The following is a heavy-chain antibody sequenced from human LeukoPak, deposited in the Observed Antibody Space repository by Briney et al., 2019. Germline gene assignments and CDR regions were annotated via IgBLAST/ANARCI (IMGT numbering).Heavy chain of an antibody. CDR2: TSYDGSNK. V-gene: IGHV3-30*18. CDR1: GFTFSSYG. Sequence: GGSLRLSCAASGFTFSSYGMHWVRQAPGKGLEWVAVTSYDGSNKYYADSVKGRFTISRDNSKNTLYLQMNSLRAEDTAVYYCAKGWYYNDSSGYLDYWGQGTLVTVSS. J-gene: IGHJ4*02. CDR3: AKGWYYNDSSGYLDY. D-gene: IGHD3-22*01.